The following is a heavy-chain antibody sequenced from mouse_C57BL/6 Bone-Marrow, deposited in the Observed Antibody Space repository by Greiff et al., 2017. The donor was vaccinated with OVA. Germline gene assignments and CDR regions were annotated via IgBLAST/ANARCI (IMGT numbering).Heavy chain of an antibody. CDR1: GFNIKDDY. D-gene: IGHD4-1*01. V-gene: IGHV14-4*01. CDR2: IDPENGDT. CDR3: TTTGTEDAMDY. J-gene: IGHJ4*01. Sequence: DVKLQESGAELVRPGASVKLSCTASGFNIKDDYMHWVKQRPEQGLEWIGWIDPENGDTEYASKFQGKATITADTSSNTAYLQLSSLTSEDTAVYYCTTTGTEDAMDYWGQGTSVTVSS.